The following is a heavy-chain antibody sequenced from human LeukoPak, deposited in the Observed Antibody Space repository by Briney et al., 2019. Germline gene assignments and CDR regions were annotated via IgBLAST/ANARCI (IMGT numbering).Heavy chain of an antibody. CDR3: ARRIAVWGAFDI. V-gene: IGHV5-51*01. CDR1: GYSFTSYW. Sequence: PGESLKISCKGSGYSFTSYWIAWVRQMPGKGLEWMAIIYPGDSETRYSPSFQGQVTISADKSTSTAYLQWSSLKASDTAIYYCARRIAVWGAFDIWGQGTLVTVSS. D-gene: IGHD6-19*01. CDR2: IYPGDSET. J-gene: IGHJ3*02.